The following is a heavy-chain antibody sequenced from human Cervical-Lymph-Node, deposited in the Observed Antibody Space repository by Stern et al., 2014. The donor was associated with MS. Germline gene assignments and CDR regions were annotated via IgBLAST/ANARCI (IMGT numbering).Heavy chain of an antibody. J-gene: IGHJ4*02. CDR2: ISIDGREN. CDR1: GFTFSTYA. Sequence: VQLVESGGGVVQPGWSLRLSCAASGFTFSTYAMNWVRQAPGKGLAWVAAISIDGRENYYADSVKCRFSISRDNSKDALYVQMNRLRAEDTAVYYCAKGSAVSFLGSFPPREDYFDYWGQGTLVTVSS. V-gene: IGHV3-30*18. D-gene: IGHD3-3*01. CDR3: AKGSAVSFLGSFPPREDYFDY.